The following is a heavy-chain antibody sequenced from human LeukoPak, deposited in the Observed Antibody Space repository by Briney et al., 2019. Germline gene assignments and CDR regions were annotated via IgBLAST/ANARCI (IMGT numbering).Heavy chain of an antibody. CDR2: IYRDGSTT. Sequence: GGSLRLSCAASGVWFSRYWMHWVRQAPGTGLKWVSRIYRDGSTTDYADSVKGRFTISRDNSKNTLYLQMHSLRPEDTAVYYCARGGGDPSKYYYYYMDVWGKGTTVTVSS. D-gene: IGHD2-21*02. CDR1: GVWFSRYW. J-gene: IGHJ6*03. V-gene: IGHV3-74*01. CDR3: ARGGGDPSKYYYYYMDV.